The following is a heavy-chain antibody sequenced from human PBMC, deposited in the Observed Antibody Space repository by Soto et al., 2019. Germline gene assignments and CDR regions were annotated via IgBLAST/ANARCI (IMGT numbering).Heavy chain of an antibody. CDR3: ARVPDR. CDR2: IYHSGST. CDR1: GGSISSGGYS. D-gene: IGHD2-2*01. Sequence: PSETLSLTCAVSGGSISSGGYSWSWIRQPPGKGLEWIGYIYHSGSTYYNPSLKSRVTISVDRSKNQFSLKLSSVTAEDTAVYYGARVPDRWGQGTLVNVSS. V-gene: IGHV4-30-2*01. J-gene: IGHJ5*02.